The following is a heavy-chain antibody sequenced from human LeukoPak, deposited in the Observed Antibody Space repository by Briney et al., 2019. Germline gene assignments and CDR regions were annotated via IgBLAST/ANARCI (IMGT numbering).Heavy chain of an antibody. CDR1: GFTLSSYA. Sequence: PGGSLRLSCAASGFTLSSYAMSWVRQAPGKGLEWVSAICDSGSSKYYTDSVKGRFTISRDNSKNTLYLQMNSLRAEDTAVYYWAKEPPIIAVTVGAKRPLDYWGQRALVTVSS. CDR3: AKEPPIIAVTVGAKRPLDY. J-gene: IGHJ4*02. CDR2: ICDSGSSK. D-gene: IGHD6-19*01. V-gene: IGHV3-23*01.